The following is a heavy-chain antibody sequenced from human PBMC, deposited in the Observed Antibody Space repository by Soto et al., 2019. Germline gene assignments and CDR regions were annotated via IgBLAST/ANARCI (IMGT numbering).Heavy chain of an antibody. CDR2: INKDGSYK. Sequence: EVKLVESGGGLVQSGGSLRLSCATSGFTFSDEWMHWVRQAPGKGLVWVSRINKDGSYKNYADFVEGRFTISRDDARSELYFQMGRLRAEDTAVYYCARGGLEPFDELGQGALVTVSS. J-gene: IGHJ4*02. D-gene: IGHD1-1*01. CDR1: GFTFSDEW. CDR3: ARGGLEPFDE. V-gene: IGHV3-74*01.